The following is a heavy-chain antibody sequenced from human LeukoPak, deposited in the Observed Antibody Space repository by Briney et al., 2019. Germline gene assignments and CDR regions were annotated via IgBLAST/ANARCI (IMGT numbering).Heavy chain of an antibody. V-gene: IGHV3-13*01. CDR1: GLTFSSYD. Sequence: PGGSLRLSCAASGLTFSSYDMHWVRQATGKGLEWVSAIGTAGDTYYPGSVKGRFTISRENAKNSLYLQMNSLRAGDTAVYYCERVGVGATADAFDIWGQGTMVTVSS. CDR2: IGTAGDT. D-gene: IGHD1-26*01. J-gene: IGHJ3*02. CDR3: ERVGVGATADAFDI.